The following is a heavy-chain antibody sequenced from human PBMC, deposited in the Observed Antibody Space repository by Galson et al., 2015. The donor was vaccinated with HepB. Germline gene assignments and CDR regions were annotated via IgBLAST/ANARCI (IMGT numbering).Heavy chain of an antibody. J-gene: IGHJ6*02. CDR1: GFTFSSYG. V-gene: IGHV3-30*18. Sequence: SLRLSCAASGFTFSSYGMHWVRQAPGKGLEWVAVISYDGSNKYYADSVKGRFTISRDNSKNTLYLQMNSLRAEDTAVYYCAKGPYGDYGLYYYYYGMDVWGQGTTVTVSS. D-gene: IGHD4-17*01. CDR2: ISYDGSNK. CDR3: AKGPYGDYGLYYYYYGMDV.